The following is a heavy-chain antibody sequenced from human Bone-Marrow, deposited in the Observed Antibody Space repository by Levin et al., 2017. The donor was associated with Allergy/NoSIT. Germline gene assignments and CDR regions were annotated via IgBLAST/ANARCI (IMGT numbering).Heavy chain of an antibody. CDR2: INHSGST. D-gene: IGHD6-19*01. CDR1: GGSFRGYY. V-gene: IGHV4-34*01. Sequence: PSQTLSLTCAVYGGSFRGYYWSWIRQPPGKGLEWIGEINHSGSTNYNPSLKSRVTISVDTSKNQFSLKLSSVTAADTAVYYCARVGRVAVAGLGYWGQGTLVTVSS. CDR3: ARVGRVAVAGLGY. J-gene: IGHJ4*02.